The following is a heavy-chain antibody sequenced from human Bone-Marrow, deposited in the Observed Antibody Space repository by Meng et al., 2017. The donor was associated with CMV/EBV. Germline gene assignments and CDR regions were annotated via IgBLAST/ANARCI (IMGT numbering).Heavy chain of an antibody. Sequence: GVSLRLSCAASGFSFSSNPMHWVRQAPGKGLEWVAVISYDATNKHYADSVKGRFTISRDNSKNTLYLQMNSMRAEDTAVYLCARENSQYDFWTGYSPPYIDYWGQGTRVTVSS. CDR2: ISYDATNK. J-gene: IGHJ4*01. V-gene: IGHV3-30-3*01. CDR1: GFSFSSNP. D-gene: IGHD3-3*01. CDR3: ARENSQYDFWTGYSPPYIDY.